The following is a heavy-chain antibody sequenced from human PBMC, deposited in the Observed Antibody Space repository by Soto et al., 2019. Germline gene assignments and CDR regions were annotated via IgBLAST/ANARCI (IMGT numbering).Heavy chain of an antibody. D-gene: IGHD3-3*01. CDR3: ARDGRYDFWSGYYGAPDAFDI. CDR2: ISAYNGNT. Sequence: ASVKVSCKASGYTFTSYGISWVRQAPGQGLEWMGWISAYNGNTNYAQKLQGRVTMTTDTSTSTAYMELRSLRSDDTAVYYCARDGRYDFWSGYYGAPDAFDIWGQGTMVT. J-gene: IGHJ3*02. V-gene: IGHV1-18*01. CDR1: GYTFTSYG.